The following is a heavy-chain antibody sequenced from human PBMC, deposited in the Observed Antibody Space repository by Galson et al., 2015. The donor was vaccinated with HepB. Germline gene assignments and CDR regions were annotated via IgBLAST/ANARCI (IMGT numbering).Heavy chain of an antibody. CDR3: TRHWGTMVRGVIIADYGMDV. CDR1: GFTFSGSA. D-gene: IGHD3-10*01. V-gene: IGHV3-73*01. Sequence: SLRLSCAASGFTFSGSAMHWVHQASGKGLEWVGRIRSKANSYATAYAASVKGRFTISRDDSKNTAYLQMNSLKTEDTAVYYCTRHWGTMVRGVIIADYGMDVWGQGTTVTVSS. CDR2: IRSKANSYAT. J-gene: IGHJ6*02.